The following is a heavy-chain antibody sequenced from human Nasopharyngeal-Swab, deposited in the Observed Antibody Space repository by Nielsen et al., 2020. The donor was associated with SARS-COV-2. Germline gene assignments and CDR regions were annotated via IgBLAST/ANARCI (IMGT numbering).Heavy chain of an antibody. CDR2: VRSKGNNYAT. CDR3: TRCGGGCYSGRGY. D-gene: IGHD2-15*01. V-gene: IGHV3-73*01. Sequence: GESLKISCAASGFIFSDSAIHWVRQASGKGLEWVGRVRSKGNNYATAYSASVKGRFIIFRDDPTNTAYLQMNSLKTEDTAMYYCTRCGGGCYSGRGYWGQGTLVTVSS. CDR1: GFIFSDSA. J-gene: IGHJ4*02.